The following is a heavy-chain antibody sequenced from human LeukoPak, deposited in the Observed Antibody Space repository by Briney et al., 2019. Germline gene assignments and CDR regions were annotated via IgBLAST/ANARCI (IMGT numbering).Heavy chain of an antibody. CDR2: INAGNGNT. V-gene: IGHV1-3*01. D-gene: IGHD3-9*01. Sequence: ASVKVSCKASGYTFTSYAMHWVRQAPGQRLEWMGWINAGNGNTKYSQKFQGRVTITRDTSASTAYMELSSLRSEDTAVYYCAREGNDILTGYYDNWFDPWGQGTLVTVSP. J-gene: IGHJ5*02. CDR1: GYTFTSYA. CDR3: AREGNDILTGYYDNWFDP.